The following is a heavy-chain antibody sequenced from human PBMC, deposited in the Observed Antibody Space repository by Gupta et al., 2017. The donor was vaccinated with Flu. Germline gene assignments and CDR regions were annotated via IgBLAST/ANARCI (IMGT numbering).Heavy chain of an antibody. V-gene: IGHV3-23*01. CDR2: ISGSGVTT. J-gene: IGHJ4*02. CDR3: AKAVGYGSGSYDVDY. CDR1: GFIFSSYA. D-gene: IGHD3-10*01. Sequence: EVQLLESGGGLVQPGGSLRLSCAASGFIFSSYAMSWVRQAPGKGLEWVSGISGSGVTTYYADSVKGRFTISRDSPKNTLYLQMNSLRAEDTAVYYCAKAVGYGSGSYDVDYWGQGTLVTVSS.